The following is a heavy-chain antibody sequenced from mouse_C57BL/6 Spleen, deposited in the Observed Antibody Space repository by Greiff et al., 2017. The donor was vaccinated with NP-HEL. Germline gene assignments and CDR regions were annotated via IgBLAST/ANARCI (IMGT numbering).Heavy chain of an antibody. V-gene: IGHV1-26*01. D-gene: IGHD1-1*01. CDR2: INPNNGGT. CDR3: ARNPITTVVAYWYFDV. J-gene: IGHJ1*03. Sequence: VQLQQSGPELVKPGASVKISCKASGYTFTDYYMNWVKQSHGKSLEWIGDINPNNGGTSYNQKFKGKATLTVDKSSSTAYMELRSLTSEDSAVYYCARNPITTVVAYWYFDVWGTGTTVTVSS. CDR1: GYTFTDYY.